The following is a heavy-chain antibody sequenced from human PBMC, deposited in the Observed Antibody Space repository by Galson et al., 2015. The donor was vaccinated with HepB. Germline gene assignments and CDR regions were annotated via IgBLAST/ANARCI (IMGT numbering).Heavy chain of an antibody. Sequence: SVKVSCKASGYTFTSYAMHWVRQAPGQRLEWMGWINAGNGNTKYSQKFQGRVTITRDTSASTVYMELSSLRSEDTAVYYCARAQRFPALFQHWGQGTLVTVSS. V-gene: IGHV1-3*01. CDR2: INAGNGNT. J-gene: IGHJ1*01. D-gene: IGHD3-10*01. CDR3: ARAQRFPALFQH. CDR1: GYTFTSYA.